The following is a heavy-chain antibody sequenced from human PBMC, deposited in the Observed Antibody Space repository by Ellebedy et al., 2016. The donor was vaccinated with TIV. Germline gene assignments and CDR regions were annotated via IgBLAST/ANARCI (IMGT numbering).Heavy chain of an antibody. Sequence: GESLKISXAASGFTFSSYWMNWVRQAPGRGLEWVANIQQDGSEKYYVDSVKGRFTISRDNAKNSLYLQMNSLRAEDTAVYYCARAGSSWFQELDYWGQGTLVTVSS. D-gene: IGHD6-13*01. J-gene: IGHJ4*02. V-gene: IGHV3-7*03. CDR2: IQQDGSEK. CDR3: ARAGSSWFQELDY. CDR1: GFTFSSYW.